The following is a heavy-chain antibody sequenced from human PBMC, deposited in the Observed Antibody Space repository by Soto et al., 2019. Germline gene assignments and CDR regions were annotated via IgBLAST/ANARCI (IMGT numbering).Heavy chain of an antibody. Sequence: SGYTLLKPTKPLTLTCAFYGLSLSTSGLGVVWISTPTGKALEWLAVNYWGDDKRYSPYLKSRLSITKDTSKNKVVLTMTNMDPVDTATSSCAHGTFGVVSAAGGMDVWGQDTTVPVSS. CDR3: AHGTFGVVSAAGGMDV. CDR2: NYWGDDK. V-gene: IGHV2-5*02. D-gene: IGHD3-16*01. CDR1: GLSLSTSGLG. J-gene: IGHJ6*02.